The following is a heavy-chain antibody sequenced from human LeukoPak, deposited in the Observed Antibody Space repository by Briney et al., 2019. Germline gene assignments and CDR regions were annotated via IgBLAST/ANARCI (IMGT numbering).Heavy chain of an antibody. Sequence: PGGSLRLSCAASGFTFRSYGMHWVRQAPGKGLEWVAFIRYDGSNKYYADSVKGRFTISRDNAKNSLYLQMNSLRAEDTAVYYCARVGRQLVAGTQTGFDYWGQGTLVTVSS. CDR3: ARVGRQLVAGTQTGFDY. J-gene: IGHJ4*02. CDR1: GFTFRSYG. CDR2: IRYDGSNK. D-gene: IGHD6-19*01. V-gene: IGHV3-30*02.